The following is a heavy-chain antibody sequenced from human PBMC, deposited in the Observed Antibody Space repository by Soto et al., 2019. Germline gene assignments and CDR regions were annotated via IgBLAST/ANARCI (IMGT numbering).Heavy chain of an antibody. D-gene: IGHD4-4*01. Sequence: SETLSLTCTVSGGSISSYYWRWIRQPAGKGLEWIGRIYTSGSTNYNPSLKSRVTMSVVXXXXXFXLXLXXXTAAXTAVYYCARLPSNSHDYFDYWGQGTLVTVSS. CDR3: ARLPSNSHDYFDY. CDR1: GGSISSYY. CDR2: IYTSGST. J-gene: IGHJ4*02. V-gene: IGHV4-4*07.